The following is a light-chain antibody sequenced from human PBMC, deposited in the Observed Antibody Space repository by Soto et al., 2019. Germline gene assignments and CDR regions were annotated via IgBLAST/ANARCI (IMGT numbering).Light chain of an antibody. Sequence: DIQMTPSPSALSSSVGAQVTLTFQASQNINNYLNWYQQKPGRAPKLLIYDASNLEAGVPSRFRGSGSGTDFTFTISRLQPEDIATYYCQQYENLPTFGQGTRLEIK. CDR3: QQYENLPT. CDR1: QNINNY. J-gene: IGKJ5*01. CDR2: DAS. V-gene: IGKV1-33*01.